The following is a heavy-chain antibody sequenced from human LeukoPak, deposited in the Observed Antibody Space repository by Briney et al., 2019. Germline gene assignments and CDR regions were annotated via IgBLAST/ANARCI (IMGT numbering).Heavy chain of an antibody. V-gene: IGHV4-39*07. CDR1: GGSIGSNTFS. CDR3: ARDGKRALMISPRGARPYYFDY. J-gene: IGHJ4*02. D-gene: IGHD3-10*01. Sequence: PSETLSLTCTVSGGSIGSNTFSWGWIRQPPGKGLEWIGSIYYSVTTYYNPSLKSRVTISVDASKNQFSLNLSSVTAADTAVYYCARDGKRALMISPRGARPYYFDYWGQGTLVSVSS. CDR2: IYYSVTT.